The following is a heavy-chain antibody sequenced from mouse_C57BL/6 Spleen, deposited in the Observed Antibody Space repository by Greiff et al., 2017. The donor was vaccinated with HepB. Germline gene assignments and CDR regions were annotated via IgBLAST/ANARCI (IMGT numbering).Heavy chain of an antibody. D-gene: IGHD4-1*01. Sequence: VQLQQSGPELVKPGASVKISCKASGYSFTGYYMNWVKQSPEKSLEWIGEINPSTGGTTYNQKFKAKATLTVDKSSSTAYMQLKSLTSEDSAVYYCARLANWDDYYFDYWGQGTPLTVSS. CDR2: INPSTGGT. J-gene: IGHJ2*01. CDR1: GYSFTGYY. V-gene: IGHV1-42*01. CDR3: ARLANWDDYYFDY.